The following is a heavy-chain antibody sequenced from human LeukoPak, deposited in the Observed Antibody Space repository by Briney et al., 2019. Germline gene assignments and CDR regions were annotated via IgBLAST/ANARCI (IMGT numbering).Heavy chain of an antibody. J-gene: IGHJ4*02. CDR1: NDSINNTLYY. V-gene: IGHV4-39*07. CDR3: ARYSSDFALDN. CDR2: MSYSGNT. D-gene: IGHD6-19*01. Sequence: SETLSLTCAVSNDSINNTLYYWGWIRQPPGKGLQWVGLMSYSGNTYHNPSLESRVSMSIDASKNQFSLKMNSVTAADTAIYFCARYSSDFALDNWGREPWSPSPQ.